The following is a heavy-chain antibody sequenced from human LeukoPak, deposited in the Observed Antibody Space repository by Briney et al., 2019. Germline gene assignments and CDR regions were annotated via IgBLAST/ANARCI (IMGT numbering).Heavy chain of an antibody. CDR3: ASGGVTVYSYGPDY. D-gene: IGHD5-18*01. Sequence: GASVKVSCKASGYTFTSYDINWVRQATGQGLEWMGWMNPNSGNTGYAQKFQGRVTMTRNTSISTAYMELSSLRSEDTAVYYCASGGVTVYSYGPDYWGQGTLVAVSS. J-gene: IGHJ4*02. CDR2: MNPNSGNT. CDR1: GYTFTSYD. V-gene: IGHV1-8*01.